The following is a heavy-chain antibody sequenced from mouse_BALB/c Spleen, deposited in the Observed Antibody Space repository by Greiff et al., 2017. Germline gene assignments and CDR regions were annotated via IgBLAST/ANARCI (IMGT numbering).Heavy chain of an antibody. CDR2: ISDGGSYT. CDR1: GFTFSDYY. CDR3: ARDGTTATDYAMDY. J-gene: IGHJ4*01. Sequence: EVKLVESGGGLVKPGGSLKLSCAASGFTFSDYYMYWVRQTPEKRLEWVATISDGGSYTYYPDSVKGRFTISRDNAKNNLYLQMSSLKSEDTAMYYCARDGTTATDYAMDYWGQGTSVTVSP. D-gene: IGHD1-2*01. V-gene: IGHV5-4*02.